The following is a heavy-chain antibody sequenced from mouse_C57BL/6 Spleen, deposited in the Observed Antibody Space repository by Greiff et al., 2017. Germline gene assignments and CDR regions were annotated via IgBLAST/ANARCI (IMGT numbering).Heavy chain of an antibody. J-gene: IGHJ4*01. Sequence: EVQRVESGEGLVKPGASLKLSCAASGFTFSSYAMSWVRQTPEQRLEWVAYISRGGDYIYYADTVKGRFTISRDNARNTLYLHMSSLTSEDTAMYYCTRVRGYDIYAMDYWGQGTSVTGSS. CDR3: TRVRGYDIYAMDY. CDR2: ISRGGDYI. D-gene: IGHD2-2*01. V-gene: IGHV5-9-1*02. CDR1: GFTFSSYA.